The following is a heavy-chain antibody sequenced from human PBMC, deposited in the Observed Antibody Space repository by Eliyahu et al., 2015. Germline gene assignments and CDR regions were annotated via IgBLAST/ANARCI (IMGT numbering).Heavy chain of an antibody. CDR1: GFTVGSNY. V-gene: IGHV3-66*02. CDR3: ARATYSSGWINWFDP. CDR2: IYSGGST. D-gene: IGHD6-19*01. J-gene: IGHJ5*02. Sequence: EVQLVXSGGDLVQPGGSLSLSCAASGFTVGSNYMTWVRQAPGKGLEWVSIIYSGGSTYYVDSVKGRFTISRDNSKNTLYLQMNGLRAEDTAIYYCARATYSSGWINWFDPWGQGTLVTVSS.